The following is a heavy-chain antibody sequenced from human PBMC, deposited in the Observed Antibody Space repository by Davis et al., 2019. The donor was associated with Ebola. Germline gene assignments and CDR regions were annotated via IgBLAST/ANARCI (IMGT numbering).Heavy chain of an antibody. D-gene: IGHD1-26*01. CDR3: ARSYSGGRIYDY. V-gene: IGHV3-7*03. J-gene: IGHJ4*02. Sequence: GGSLRLSCAASGFTFISYWMNWVRQAPGKGLEWVANIKQDGSEKYYVDSVKGRFSISRDNAKNSLYLQMNGLRAEDTAVYYCARSYSGGRIYDYWGQGTLVTVSS. CDR1: GFTFISYW. CDR2: IKQDGSEK.